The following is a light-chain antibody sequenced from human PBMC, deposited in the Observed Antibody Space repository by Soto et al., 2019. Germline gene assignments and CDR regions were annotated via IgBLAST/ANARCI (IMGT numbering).Light chain of an antibody. Sequence: SYELTQPSSVSVSPGQTASITCSGEKLGDKYACWYQQKPGQSPVLVIYQDNKRPSGIPERFSGSNSGNTATLTISWTQTMDEADYYCQAWDSSTYVFGTGTKLTVL. CDR2: QDN. CDR1: KLGDKY. V-gene: IGLV3-1*01. J-gene: IGLJ1*01. CDR3: QAWDSSTYV.